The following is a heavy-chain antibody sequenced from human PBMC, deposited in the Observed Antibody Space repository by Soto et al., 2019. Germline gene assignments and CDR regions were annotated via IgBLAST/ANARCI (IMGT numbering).Heavy chain of an antibody. Sequence: GGSLRLCCAASGFTFSHAGMSWVRQAPGEGLEWVGRIKSKADGETKDYGAPVRGRFTISRDDSQDIWYLHMTSLRIETTVVYYCCVSTRREQYSPPGYWLDHGGTRSLVTV. CDR1: GFTFSHAG. J-gene: IGHJ5*02. CDR2: IKSKADGETK. D-gene: IGHD4-4*01. V-gene: IGHV3-15*01. CDR3: CVSTRREQYSPPGYWLDH.